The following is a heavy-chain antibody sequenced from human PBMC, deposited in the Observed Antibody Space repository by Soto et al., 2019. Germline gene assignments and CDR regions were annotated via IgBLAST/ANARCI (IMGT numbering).Heavy chain of an antibody. CDR1: GGSISSYY. CDR3: ARVIVGANSDAFDN. J-gene: IGHJ3*02. V-gene: IGHV4-59*01. D-gene: IGHD1-26*01. Sequence: SETLSLTCTASGGSISSYYWSWIRQPPGKGLEWIGYIYYSGSTTYNPSLKIRVTIAVDKSKNQFSLKMSCVKAAAMAVYYSARVIVGANSDAFDNWGQGTMVTVSS. CDR2: IYYSGST.